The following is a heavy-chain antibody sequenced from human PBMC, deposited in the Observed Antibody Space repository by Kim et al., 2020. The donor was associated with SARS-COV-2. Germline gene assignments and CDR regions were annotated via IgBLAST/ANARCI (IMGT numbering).Heavy chain of an antibody. CDR2: IKQDGSEK. CDR3: AREFRYSNSWYTGTGY. D-gene: IGHD6-13*01. Sequence: GGSLRLSCAASGFTFSSYWMSWVRQAPGNGLECVANIKQDGSEKYYVDSVKGRFTISRDNAKNSLYLQMNSLRAEDTAVYYCAREFRYSNSWYTGTGYWGQGTLVTVSA. J-gene: IGHJ4*01. CDR1: GFTFSSYW. V-gene: IGHV3-7*01.